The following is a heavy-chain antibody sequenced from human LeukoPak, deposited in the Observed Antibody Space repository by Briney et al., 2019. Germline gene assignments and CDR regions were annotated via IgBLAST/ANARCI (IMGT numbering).Heavy chain of an antibody. V-gene: IGHV1-18*01. J-gene: IGHJ3*02. CDR1: GYTFTSYG. Sequence: ASVKVSCKTSGYTFTSYGLTRVRQAPGQGLEWVGWLSPYSGNPNYAQKVQDRVIMTTDTFTSTAYMELRSLRSDDTAMYFCTRVGGYSPSSTGGNAFDIWGQGTMVTVSS. CDR3: TRVGGYSPSSTGGNAFDI. D-gene: IGHD6-6*01. CDR2: LSPYSGNP.